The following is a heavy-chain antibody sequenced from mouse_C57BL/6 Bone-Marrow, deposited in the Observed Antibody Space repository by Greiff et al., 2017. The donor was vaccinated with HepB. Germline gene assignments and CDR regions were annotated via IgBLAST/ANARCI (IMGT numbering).Heavy chain of an antibody. V-gene: IGHV14-4*01. CDR1: GFNIKDDY. Sequence: EVKLQQSGAELVRPGASVKLSCTASGFNIKDDYMHWVKQRPEQGLEWIGWIDPENGDTEYASKFQGKATITADTSSNTAYLQLSSLTSEDTAVYYCTTYYYGSYWYFDVWGTGTTVTVSS. D-gene: IGHD1-1*01. J-gene: IGHJ1*03. CDR3: TTYYYGSYWYFDV. CDR2: IDPENGDT.